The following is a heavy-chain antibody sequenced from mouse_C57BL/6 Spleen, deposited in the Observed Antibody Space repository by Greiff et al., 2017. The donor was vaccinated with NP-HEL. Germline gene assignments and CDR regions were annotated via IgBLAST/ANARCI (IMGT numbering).Heavy chain of an antibody. Sequence: QVQLQQSGAELVRPGASVTLSCKASGYTFTDYEMHWVKQTPVHGLEWIGAIDPETGGTAYNQKFKGKAILTADKSSSTAYMELRSLTSEDSAVYYCTREEGMVTGGYFDYWGQGTTLTVSS. J-gene: IGHJ2*01. D-gene: IGHD2-3*01. V-gene: IGHV1-15*01. CDR2: IDPETGGT. CDR3: TREEGMVTGGYFDY. CDR1: GYTFTDYE.